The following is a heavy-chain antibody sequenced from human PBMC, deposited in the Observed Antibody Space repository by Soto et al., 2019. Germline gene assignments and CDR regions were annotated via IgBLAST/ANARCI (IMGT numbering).Heavy chain of an antibody. D-gene: IGHD3-3*01. Sequence: QVRLVQSGAEVKAPGASVKVSCKAPGDTFTSYYMHWVRQAPGHGLEWMGVINPNGGSTRFAQKFQGRVTMTRDTSTSTVYMELTRLTSADTAIYFCAKVGVKRAMDFSSGYYNWFDTWGQGTLVTVSS. J-gene: IGHJ5*02. CDR1: GDTFTSYY. CDR2: INPNGGST. V-gene: IGHV1-46*01. CDR3: AKVGVKRAMDFSSGYYNWFDT.